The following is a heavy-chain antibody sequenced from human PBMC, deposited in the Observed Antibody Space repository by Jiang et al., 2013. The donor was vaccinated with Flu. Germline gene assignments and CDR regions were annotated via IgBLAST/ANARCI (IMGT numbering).Heavy chain of an antibody. CDR1: GYTFTSYD. J-gene: IGHJ4*02. CDR3: GRTFTTLQKGGAY. D-gene: IGHD1-14*01. CDR2: MNPDTGAT. V-gene: IGHV1-8*01. Sequence: VQLVESGAEVKKPGASVKVSCKTSGYTFTSYDIHWVRQAPGHGLEWLGWMNPDTGATAFAQKVQGRLTMTRDTSISTAYMELSSLRSEDTAVYYCGRTFTTLQKGGAYWAQGTLVIVSS.